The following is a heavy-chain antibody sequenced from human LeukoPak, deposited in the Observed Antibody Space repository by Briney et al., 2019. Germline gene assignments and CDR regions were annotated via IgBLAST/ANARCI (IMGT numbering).Heavy chain of an antibody. CDR2: INHRGST. D-gene: IGHD6-19*01. Sequence: PSETLSLTCAVYGGSFSGYYWSWIRQPPGKGLEWIGEINHRGSTNYNPSLKSRVTISVDTSKNQFSLKLSSVTAADTAVYYCARGWAAVAGLPPYFDYWGQGTLVTVSS. CDR1: GGSFSGYY. V-gene: IGHV4-34*01. J-gene: IGHJ4*02. CDR3: ARGWAAVAGLPPYFDY.